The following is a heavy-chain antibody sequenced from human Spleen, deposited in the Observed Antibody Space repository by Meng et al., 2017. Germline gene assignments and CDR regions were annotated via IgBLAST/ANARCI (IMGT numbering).Heavy chain of an antibody. CDR1: GASIDTDNW. CDR2: IHHSGST. D-gene: IGHD3-22*01. CDR3: ARGYYSDSH. Sequence: QVQLQESGLGLVKPSGTLSLTCAVSGASIDTDNWWTWVRQSPGKGLEWIGEIHHSGSTNYNPSLKSRVTLSVDKSKNQFSLKVNSVTAADTAVYYCARGYYSDSHWGQGTLVTVYS. V-gene: IGHV4-4*02. J-gene: IGHJ4*02.